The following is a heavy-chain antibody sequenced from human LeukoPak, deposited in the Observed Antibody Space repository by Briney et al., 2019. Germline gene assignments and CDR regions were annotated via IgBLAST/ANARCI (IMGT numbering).Heavy chain of an antibody. D-gene: IGHD6-13*01. CDR3: ARDLNLKDSRGFDY. CDR2: IYDSGST. J-gene: IGHJ4*02. V-gene: IGHV4-39*07. CDR1: GGSIRSSYYY. Sequence: PSETLSLTCTVSGGSIRSSYYYWGWIRQPPGKGLEWIGSIYDSGSTNYNPSLKSRVTISVDTSKNQFSLKLSSVTAADTAVYYCARDLNLKDSRGFDYWGQGTLVTVSS.